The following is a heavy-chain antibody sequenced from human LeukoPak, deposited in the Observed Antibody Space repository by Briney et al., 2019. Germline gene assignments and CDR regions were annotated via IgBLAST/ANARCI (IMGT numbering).Heavy chain of an antibody. CDR2: ISGSGYST. J-gene: IGHJ4*02. Sequence: GGSLRLSCAASGFTFSGYAMSWVRQAPGKGLEWVSAISGSGYSTYYADSVKGRFTISRDNSKNTLYLQMNSLRAEDTAVYYCAKGRFFTADASFFDFWGQGTLVTVPS. D-gene: IGHD3-3*01. CDR3: AKGRFFTADASFFDF. CDR1: GFTFSGYA. V-gene: IGHV3-23*01.